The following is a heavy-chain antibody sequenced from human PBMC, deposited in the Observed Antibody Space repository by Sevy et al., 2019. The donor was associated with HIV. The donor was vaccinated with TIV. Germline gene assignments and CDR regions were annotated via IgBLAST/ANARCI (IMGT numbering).Heavy chain of an antibody. CDR2: LYFDCREI. J-gene: IGHJ4*02. CDR3: AREGCTKPHYY. D-gene: IGHD2-8*01. Sequence: GGSLRLSCAASGFTCSKYSMSWVRQPPGKGLEWVPTLYFDCREIRYADSLKGRFTNSRDNSKSSVYLQMNNLRPEDTAEYYSAREGCTKPHYYWGQGTLVTVSS. CDR1: GFTCSKYS. V-gene: IGHV3-23*01.